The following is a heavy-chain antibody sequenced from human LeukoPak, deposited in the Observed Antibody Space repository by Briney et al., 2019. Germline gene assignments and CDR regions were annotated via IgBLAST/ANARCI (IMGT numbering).Heavy chain of an antibody. Sequence: PSETLSLTCAVYGGSFSGYYWSWIRQPPGKGLEWIGEINHSGSTNYNPSLKSRVTISVDTSKNQFSLKLSSVTAADTAVYYCARDSAQVGVTDYWGQGTLVTVSS. CDR2: INHSGST. D-gene: IGHD1-26*01. CDR3: ARDSAQVGVTDY. J-gene: IGHJ4*02. CDR1: GGSFSGYY. V-gene: IGHV4-34*01.